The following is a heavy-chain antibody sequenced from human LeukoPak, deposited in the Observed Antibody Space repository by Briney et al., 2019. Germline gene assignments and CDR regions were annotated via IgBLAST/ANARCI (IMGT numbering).Heavy chain of an antibody. D-gene: IGHD3-22*01. CDR1: GFTFSSYE. Sequence: GGSLRLSCAASGFTFSSYEMNWVRQAPGRGREWVSYISSSGSTIYYADSVKGRFTISRDNAKNSLYLQMNSLRAEDTAVYYCARLDYDSSGYYYGFDPWGQGTLVTVSS. CDR2: ISSSGSTI. J-gene: IGHJ5*02. V-gene: IGHV3-48*03. CDR3: ARLDYDSSGYYYGFDP.